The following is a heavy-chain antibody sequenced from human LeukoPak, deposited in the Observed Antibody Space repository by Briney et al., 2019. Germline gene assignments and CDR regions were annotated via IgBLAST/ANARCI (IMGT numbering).Heavy chain of an antibody. CDR3: AINGGGDSGYGNFDY. CDR1: GFTFDDYA. V-gene: IGHV3-9*01. CDR2: INWNSDSI. Sequence: GGSLRLSCAVSGFTFDDYAMHWVRQVPGKGLEWVSGINWNSDSIGYADSVKGRFTTSRDNAKNSLYLQMNSLRAEDTAFYYCAINGGGDSGYGNFDYWGQGALVTVSS. D-gene: IGHD5-12*01. J-gene: IGHJ4*02.